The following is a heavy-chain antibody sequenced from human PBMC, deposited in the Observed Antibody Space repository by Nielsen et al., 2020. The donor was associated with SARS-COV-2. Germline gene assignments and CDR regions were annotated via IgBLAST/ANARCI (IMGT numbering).Heavy chain of an antibody. Sequence: GESLKISCAASGFSFRDYYMTWIRQAPGKGLEYLSYISRSGTIMYYADSVKGRFTISRDNSKNTLYLQMNSLRAEDTAVYYCAKTGDYFVVVPAATLDVWGQGTTVTVSS. CDR1: GFSFRDYY. CDR3: AKTGDYFVVVPAATLDV. V-gene: IGHV3-11*01. CDR2: ISRSGTIM. J-gene: IGHJ6*02. D-gene: IGHD2-2*01.